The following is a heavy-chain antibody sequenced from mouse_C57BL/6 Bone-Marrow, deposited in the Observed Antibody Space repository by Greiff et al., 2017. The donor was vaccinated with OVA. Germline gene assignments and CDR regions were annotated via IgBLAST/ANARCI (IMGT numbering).Heavy chain of an antibody. V-gene: IGHV5-9-1*02. CDR2: ISSGGDYI. CDR3: TREGSNYCDY. CDR1: GFTFSSYA. J-gene: IGHJ2*01. Sequence: EVKVVESGEGLVKPGGSLKLSCAASGFTFSSYAMSWVRQTPEKRLEWVAYISSGGDYIYYADTVKGRFTISRDNARNTLYLQMSSLKSEDTAMYYCTREGSNYCDYWGQGTTLTVSS. D-gene: IGHD5-1*01.